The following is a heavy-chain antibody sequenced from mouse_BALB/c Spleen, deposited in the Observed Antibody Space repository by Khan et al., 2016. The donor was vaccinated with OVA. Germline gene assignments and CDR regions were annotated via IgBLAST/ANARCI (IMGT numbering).Heavy chain of an antibody. CDR3: ARFGNYVWFAY. D-gene: IGHD2-1*01. V-gene: IGHV3-8*02. CDR2: ISYSGST. CDR1: GASLTSVY. J-gene: IGHJ3*01. Sequence: EVQLQESGPSLVKPSQTLSLTCSFTGASLTSVYWNWIRKFPGNKLEYMGYISYSGSTYYNPSIKSRISITRDTSKNQYYLQLNSVTTEDTATYYCARFGNYVWFAYWGQGTLVTVSA.